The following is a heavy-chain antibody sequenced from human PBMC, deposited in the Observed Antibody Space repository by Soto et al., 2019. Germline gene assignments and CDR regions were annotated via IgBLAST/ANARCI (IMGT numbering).Heavy chain of an antibody. CDR1: GFTFSSYA. CDR2: ISGSGGST. D-gene: IGHD6-13*01. V-gene: IGHV3-23*01. J-gene: IGHJ3*02. Sequence: GGSLRLSCAASGFTFSSYAMSWVRQAPGKGLEWVSAISGSGGSTYYADSVKGRFTISRDNSKNTLYLQMNSLRAEDTAVYYCAKDRDSQQQFPGAFDIWGQGTMVTVSS. CDR3: AKDRDSQQQFPGAFDI.